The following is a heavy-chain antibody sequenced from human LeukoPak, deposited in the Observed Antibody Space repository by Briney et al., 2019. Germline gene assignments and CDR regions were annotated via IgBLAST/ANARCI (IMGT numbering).Heavy chain of an antibody. D-gene: IGHD3-3*01. CDR2: ISGSGGST. Sequence: GGSLRLSCAASGFTFSSYAMSWVRQALGKGLEWVSAISGSGGSTYYADSVKGRFTISRDNSKNTLYLQMNSLRAEDTAVYYCAKEIWGYDFWSGYYSDYWGQGTLVTVSS. CDR3: AKEIWGYDFWSGYYSDY. J-gene: IGHJ4*02. CDR1: GFTFSSYA. V-gene: IGHV3-23*01.